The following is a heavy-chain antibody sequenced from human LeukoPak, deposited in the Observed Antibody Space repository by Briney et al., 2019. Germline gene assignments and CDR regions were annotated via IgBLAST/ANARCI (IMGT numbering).Heavy chain of an antibody. CDR1: GFTFSSYD. V-gene: IGHV3-13*01. CDR2: IGTAGDT. CDR3: AKNSSGCLSIDY. J-gene: IGHJ4*02. D-gene: IGHD6-19*01. Sequence: GGSLRLSCAASGFTFSSYDMHWVRHATGKGLEWVSAIGTAGDTYYPGSVKGRFTISRENAKNSLYLQINSLRAGDTAVYYCAKNSSGCLSIDYWGQGTLVTVSS.